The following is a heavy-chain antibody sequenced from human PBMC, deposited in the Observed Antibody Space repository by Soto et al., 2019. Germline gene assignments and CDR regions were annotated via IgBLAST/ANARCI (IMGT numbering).Heavy chain of an antibody. CDR3: ARDPDDFGRKGSDY. CDR2: ISYDGSNK. D-gene: IGHD3-3*01. CDR1: GFTFSSYA. V-gene: IGHV3-30-3*01. Sequence: QVQLVESGGGVVQPGRSLRLSCAASGFTFSSYAMHWVRQAPGKGLEWVAVISYDGSNKYYADSVKGRFTISRDNSKNTLYLQMNSLRAEDTAVYYCARDPDDFGRKGSDYWGQGTLFTVSS. J-gene: IGHJ4*02.